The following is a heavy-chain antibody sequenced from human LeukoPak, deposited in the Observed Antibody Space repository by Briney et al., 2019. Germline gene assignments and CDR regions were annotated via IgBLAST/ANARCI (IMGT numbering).Heavy chain of an antibody. D-gene: IGHD1-7*01. CDR2: ISYDGSNK. V-gene: IGHV3-30-3*01. Sequence: GGSLRLSCAASGFTFSSYAMHWVRQAPGKGLEWVAVISYDGSNKYYADSVKGRFTISRHNSKNTLYLQMNSLRAEHTAVYYCAREGNYGTATFDYWGQGTLVTVSS. J-gene: IGHJ4*02. CDR1: GFTFSSYA. CDR3: AREGNYGTATFDY.